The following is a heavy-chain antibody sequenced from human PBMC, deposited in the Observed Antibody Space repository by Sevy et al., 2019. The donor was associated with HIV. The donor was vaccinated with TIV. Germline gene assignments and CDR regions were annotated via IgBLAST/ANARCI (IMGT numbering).Heavy chain of an antibody. CDR1: GYSFTSYW. CDR2: IYPGDSDT. Sequence: GESLKISCKGSGYSFTSYWIGWVRQMPGKGLEWMGNIYPGDSDTRYSPSFQGQVTISADKSISTAYLQWSSLKASDTAMYYCARRGHCSSTSCYTTRGAFDIWGQGTMVTVSS. V-gene: IGHV5-51*01. CDR3: ARRGHCSSTSCYTTRGAFDI. D-gene: IGHD2-2*01. J-gene: IGHJ3*02.